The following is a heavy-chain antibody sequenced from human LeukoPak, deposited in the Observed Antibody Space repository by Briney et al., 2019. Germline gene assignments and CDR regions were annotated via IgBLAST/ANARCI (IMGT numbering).Heavy chain of an antibody. J-gene: IGHJ1*01. CDR1: GGTFSSYA. V-gene: IGHV1-69*13. CDR2: IIPIFGTA. Sequence: GASVKVSCKASGGTFSSYAISWVRQAPGQGLEWMGGIIPIFGTANYAQKFQGRVTITADESTSTAYMELSSLRSEDTAVYYCARPYCSGGSCYSHSQHWGQGTLVTVSS. CDR3: ARPYCSGGSCYSHSQH. D-gene: IGHD2-15*01.